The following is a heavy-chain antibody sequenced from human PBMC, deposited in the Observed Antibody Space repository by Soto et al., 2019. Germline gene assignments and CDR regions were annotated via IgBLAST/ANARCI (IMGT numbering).Heavy chain of an antibody. J-gene: IGHJ3*02. V-gene: IGHV1-18*01. CDR3: ARDRCSGGSCYSAVSAFDI. CDR2: ISAYNGNT. CDR1: GYTFTSYG. D-gene: IGHD2-15*01. Sequence: QVQLVQSGAEVKKPGASVKVSCKASGYTFTSYGISWVLQAPGQGLEWMGWISAYNGNTNYAQKLQGRVTMTTDTSTSTAYMELRSLRSDDTAVYYCARDRCSGGSCYSAVSAFDIWGQGTMVTVSS.